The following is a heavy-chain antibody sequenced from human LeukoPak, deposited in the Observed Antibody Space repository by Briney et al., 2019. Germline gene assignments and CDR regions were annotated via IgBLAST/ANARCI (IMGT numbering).Heavy chain of an antibody. CDR1: GGSISSSSYY. CDR3: ARGGTRDGYNYREDY. Sequence: SETLSLTCTVSGGSISSSSYYWGWIRQPPGKGLEWIGYIYYSGSTNYNPSLKSRVTISVDTSKNQFSLKLSSVTAADTAVYYCARGGTRDGYNYREDYWGQGTLVTVSS. V-gene: IGHV4-61*05. CDR2: IYYSGST. J-gene: IGHJ4*02. D-gene: IGHD5-24*01.